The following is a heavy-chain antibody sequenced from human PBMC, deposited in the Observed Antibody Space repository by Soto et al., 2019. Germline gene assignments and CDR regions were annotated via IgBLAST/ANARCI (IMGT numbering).Heavy chain of an antibody. CDR1: GFAVSANY. V-gene: IGHV3-53*01. Sequence: EVQLVESGGGLIQPGGSLRLSCAVSGFAVSANYMSWVRQAPGKGLEWVSVIYRGLATHYADSVKGRFTISRDDSKNTVYLQMNSLRAEDTAVYYCARDRSDSSRADSFDIWGQGTVVTVSS. CDR2: IYRGLAT. D-gene: IGHD6-25*01. CDR3: ARDRSDSSRADSFDI. J-gene: IGHJ3*02.